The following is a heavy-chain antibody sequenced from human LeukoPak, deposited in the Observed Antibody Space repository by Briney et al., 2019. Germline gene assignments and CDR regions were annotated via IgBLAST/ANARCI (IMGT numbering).Heavy chain of an antibody. D-gene: IGHD3-10*01. V-gene: IGHV1-2*02. Sequence: GASVKVSCKASGYTFTDYYIHWVRQAPGEGLQWMGWINPNSGSTNYAQRFQDRVTMTRDTSITTVYMELSSLRSEDTAVYYCARVRGVISSWYFDLWGRGTLVTVSS. CDR3: ARVRGVISSWYFDL. CDR2: INPNSGST. CDR1: GYTFTDYY. J-gene: IGHJ2*01.